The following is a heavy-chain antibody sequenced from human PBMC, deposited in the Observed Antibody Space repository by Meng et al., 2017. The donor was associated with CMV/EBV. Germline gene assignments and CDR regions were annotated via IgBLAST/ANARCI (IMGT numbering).Heavy chain of an antibody. CDR2: IIPRSGTT. Sequence: QAQLVLARAEENKPGSSVKAACNASGGNVRSYAIRWVPQAPGEGLEWMGEIIPRSGTTNYAQKFQGRVTITADLSTSTAYIELSSLRSEDTAMYDCASQGQEVDYWGQGTLVTVSS. V-gene: IGHV1-69*12. CDR3: ASQGQEVDY. CDR1: GGNVRSYA. J-gene: IGHJ4*02.